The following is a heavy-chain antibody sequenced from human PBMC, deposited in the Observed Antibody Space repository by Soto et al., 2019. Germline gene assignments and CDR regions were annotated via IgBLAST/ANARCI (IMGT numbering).Heavy chain of an antibody. V-gene: IGHV3-30*18. D-gene: IGHD6-19*01. J-gene: IGHJ4*02. CDR3: AKIAVAGIDY. CDR1: GFTFSSYG. Sequence: QVQLVESGGGVVQPGRSLRLSCAASGFTFSSYGMHWVRQAPGKGMEWVAVISYDGSNKYYADSVKGRFTISRDNSKNTLDLQMNSLRAEDTAVYYCAKIAVAGIDYWGQGTLVTVSS. CDR2: ISYDGSNK.